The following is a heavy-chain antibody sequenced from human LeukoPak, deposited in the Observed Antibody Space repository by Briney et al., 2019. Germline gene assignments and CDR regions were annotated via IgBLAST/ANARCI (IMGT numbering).Heavy chain of an antibody. CDR1: GFTFSSYA. CDR3: ARGLYYYDSSGYYYLGY. CDR2: ISGSGGST. D-gene: IGHD3-22*01. J-gene: IGHJ4*02. Sequence: PGGSLRLSCAASGFTFSSYAMSWVRQAPGKGLEWVSAISGSGGSTYYADSVKGRFTISRDNAKNSLYLQMNSLRAEDTALYYCARGLYYYDSSGYYYLGYWGQGTLVTVSS. V-gene: IGHV3-23*01.